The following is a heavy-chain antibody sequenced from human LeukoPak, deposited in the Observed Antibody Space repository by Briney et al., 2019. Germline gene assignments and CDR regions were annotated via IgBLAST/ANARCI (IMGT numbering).Heavy chain of an antibody. D-gene: IGHD4-23*01. CDR2: IYYTGST. CDR1: GGYIITSDHY. CDR3: ARERYYYGGKTWFDP. Sequence: PSETLSLTCSVSGGYIITSDHYWGWIRQPPGKGLEWIGSIYYTGSTSTNPFFKSRVTLSVDTSKNQFSLNLTSVTAADTAVYYCARERYYYGGKTWFDPWGQGTLVNVSS. J-gene: IGHJ5*02. V-gene: IGHV4-39*07.